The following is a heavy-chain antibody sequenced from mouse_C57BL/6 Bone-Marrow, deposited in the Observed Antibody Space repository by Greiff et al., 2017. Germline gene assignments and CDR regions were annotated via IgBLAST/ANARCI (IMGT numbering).Heavy chain of an antibody. J-gene: IGHJ2*01. V-gene: IGHV14-4*01. CDR2: IDPENGDT. D-gene: IGHD1-1*01. CDR1: GFNIKDDY. CDR3: TSITTVPFDY. Sequence: EVQLQQSGAELVRPGASVKLSCTASGFNIKDDYMHWVKQRPEQGLEWIGWIDPENGDTEYASKFQGKATITSDTSSNTAYLQLSSLTSEDTAFYYCTSITTVPFDYWGQGTTLTVSS.